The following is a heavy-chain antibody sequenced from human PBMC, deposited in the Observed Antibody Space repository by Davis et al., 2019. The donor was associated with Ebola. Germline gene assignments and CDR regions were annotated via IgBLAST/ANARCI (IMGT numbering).Heavy chain of an antibody. CDR2: IYHSGST. D-gene: IGHD3-10*01. CDR3: ARSRWFRGRDAFDI. Sequence: MPSETLSLTCAVSGGSISSGRYSWSWIRQPPGKGLEWIGYIYHSGSTYYNPSLKSRVTISVDRSKNQFSLKLSSVTAADTAVYYCARSRWFRGRDAFDIWGQGTMVTVSS. J-gene: IGHJ3*02. V-gene: IGHV4-30-2*01. CDR1: GGSISSGRYS.